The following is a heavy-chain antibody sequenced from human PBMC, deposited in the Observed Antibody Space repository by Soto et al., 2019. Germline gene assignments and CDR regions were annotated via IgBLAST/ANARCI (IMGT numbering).Heavy chain of an antibody. J-gene: IGHJ4*02. V-gene: IGHV4-31*03. CDR2: IYYSGST. Sequence: QVQLQESGPGLVKPSQTLSLTCTVSGGSISSGGYYWSWIRQHPGKGLEWIGYIYYSGSTYYNPSLKSRTTTPVDPSKYHFTLRLRAETAADTAVYYCHTPGSVQIAAAEYYLDYWGQETLVTVSS. CDR1: GGSISSGGYY. D-gene: IGHD6-13*01. CDR3: HTPGSVQIAAAEYYLDY.